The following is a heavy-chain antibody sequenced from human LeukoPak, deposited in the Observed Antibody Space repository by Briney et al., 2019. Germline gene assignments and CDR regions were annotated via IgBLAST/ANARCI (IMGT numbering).Heavy chain of an antibody. Sequence: SETLSLTRTVPGGSISSYYWSWIRQSPGKGLEWVGYIFYSGSTNYSPSLKSRVTISVDPSKNQFSLKLSSGTAADTAVYYCARGGSGPYPRLDYWGQRSLVTVSS. CDR1: GGSISSYY. V-gene: IGHV4-59*01. D-gene: IGHD6-19*01. CDR3: ARGGSGPYPRLDY. CDR2: IFYSGST. J-gene: IGHJ4*02.